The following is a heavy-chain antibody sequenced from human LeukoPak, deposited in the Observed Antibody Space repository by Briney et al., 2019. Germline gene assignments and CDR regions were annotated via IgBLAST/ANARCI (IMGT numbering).Heavy chain of an antibody. V-gene: IGHV3-48*01. D-gene: IGHD3-16*01. CDR1: GFTFSSYS. J-gene: IGHJ6*03. CDR2: ISSSSSTI. CDR3: ARDAYVRYYYYMDV. Sequence: PGGSLRLSCAASGFTFSSYSMNWVRQAPGKGLEWVSYISSSSSTIYYADSVKGRFTISRDNAKNLLYLQMNSLRAEDTAVYYCARDAYVRYYYYMDVWGKGTTVTVSS.